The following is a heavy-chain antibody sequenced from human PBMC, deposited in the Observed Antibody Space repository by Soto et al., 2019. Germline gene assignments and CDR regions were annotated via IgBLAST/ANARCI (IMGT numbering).Heavy chain of an antibody. V-gene: IGHV3-11*05. CDR2: ISSSSSYT. Sequence: QVQLVESGGGLVKPGGSLRLSCAASGFTFSDYYMSWIRQAPGKGLEWVSYISSSSSYTNYADSVKGRFTIPRDNAKNSLYLQKNSLRVEDTAVYYCARAFRGRENWFDPWGQGTLVTVSS. D-gene: IGHD3-10*01. J-gene: IGHJ5*02. CDR3: ARAFRGRENWFDP. CDR1: GFTFSDYY.